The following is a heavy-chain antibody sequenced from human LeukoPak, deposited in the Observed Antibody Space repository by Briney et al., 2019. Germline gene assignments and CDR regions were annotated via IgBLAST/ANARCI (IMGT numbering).Heavy chain of an antibody. D-gene: IGHD6-13*01. CDR3: AREISAGGFDY. CDR1: GFTFSDYS. Sequence: GGSLRLSCAASGFTFSDYSMNWVRQAPGRGLEWVSSIGGSRSGFYADSMKGRFTISRDNNRNSLYLQMNSLRAEDTAVYYCAREISAGGFDYWGQGTMVTVSS. CDR2: IGGSRSG. J-gene: IGHJ4*02. V-gene: IGHV3-69-1*01.